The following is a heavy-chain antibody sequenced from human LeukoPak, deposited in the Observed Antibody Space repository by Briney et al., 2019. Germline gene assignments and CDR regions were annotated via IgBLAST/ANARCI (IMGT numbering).Heavy chain of an antibody. Sequence: SQTLSLTCALSGDSVSSNSVTWNWIRQSPSRGLEWLGRTYYRSTWYNDYAVSVRGRITVNPDTSKDQFSLHLNSVTPEDTAVYYCARRLTQYDCFNPWGQGILVTVSS. V-gene: IGHV6-1*01. D-gene: IGHD2-2*01. CDR1: GDSVSSNSVT. CDR3: ARRLTQYDCFNP. J-gene: IGHJ5*02. CDR2: TYYRSTWYN.